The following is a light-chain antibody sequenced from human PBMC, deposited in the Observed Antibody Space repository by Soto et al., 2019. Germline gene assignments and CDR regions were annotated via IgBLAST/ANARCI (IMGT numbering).Light chain of an antibody. CDR2: DVT. Sequence: QAVLTQXRSVSGSPGRSVSISCTGTSSDVGGYTSVSWYQQYPGQAPKLMIFDVTKRPSGVPDRFSGSKSGNTASLTISGLQAEDEADYYCCSYAGSYIFVFGSGTKVTVL. CDR1: SSDVGGYTS. V-gene: IGLV2-11*01. CDR3: CSYAGSYIFV. J-gene: IGLJ1*01.